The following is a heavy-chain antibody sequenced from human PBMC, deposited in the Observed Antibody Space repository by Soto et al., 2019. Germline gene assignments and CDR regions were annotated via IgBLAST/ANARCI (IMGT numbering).Heavy chain of an antibody. V-gene: IGHV4-34*01. Sequence: SETLSLTCAVYGGTFSGYFWSWVRQPPGKGLEWIGEIEHNGNNNINPSLKSRIRISVDTSKNQFSLKVDSVTAADTAVYYCARDYRVPSAGAMDVWGQGTTVTVSS. CDR3: ARDYRVPSAGAMDV. CDR1: GGTFSGYF. J-gene: IGHJ6*02. D-gene: IGHD3-16*02. CDR2: IEHNGNN.